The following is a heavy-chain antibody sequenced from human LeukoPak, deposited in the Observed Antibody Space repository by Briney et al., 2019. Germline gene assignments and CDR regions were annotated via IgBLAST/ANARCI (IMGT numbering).Heavy chain of an antibody. Sequence: SETLSLTCTVSGGSISSYYWSWIRQPPGKGLEWIGYIYYSGSTNYNPSLKSRVTLSVDTSKNQFSLKLSSVTAADTAVYYCARRGDYGDYFDYWGQGTLVTVSS. CDR2: IYYSGST. CDR3: ARRGDYGDYFDY. D-gene: IGHD4-17*01. V-gene: IGHV4-59*08. CDR1: GGSISSYY. J-gene: IGHJ4*02.